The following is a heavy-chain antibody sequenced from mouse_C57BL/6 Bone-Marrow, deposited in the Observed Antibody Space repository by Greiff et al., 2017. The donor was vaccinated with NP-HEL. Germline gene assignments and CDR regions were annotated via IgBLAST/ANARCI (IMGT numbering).Heavy chain of an antibody. V-gene: IGHV1-64*01. D-gene: IGHD1-1*01. CDR1: GYTFTSYW. CDR2: IHPNSGST. CDR3: ASAGDGHYFDY. Sequence: QVQLQQPGAELVKPGASVKLSCKASGYTFTSYWMHWVKQRPGQGLEWIGMIHPNSGSTNYNEKFKSKATLTVDKSSSTAYMQLSSLTSEDSAVYYCASAGDGHYFDYWGQGTTLTVSS. J-gene: IGHJ2*01.